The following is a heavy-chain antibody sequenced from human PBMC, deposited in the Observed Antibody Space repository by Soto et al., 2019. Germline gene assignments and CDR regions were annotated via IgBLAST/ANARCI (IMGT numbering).Heavy chain of an antibody. J-gene: IGHJ4*02. D-gene: IGHD3-10*01. V-gene: IGHV4-31*11. Sequence: SETLSLTCAVSGGYISGGYYSWSWIRQPPGKGLEWIGYIYYSGSTYYNPSLKSRVTISVDTSKNQFSLKLSSVTAADTAVYYCAREPLEYGSGSPAYYFDYWGQGTLVTVSS. CDR2: IYYSGST. CDR1: GGYISGGYYS. CDR3: AREPLEYGSGSPAYYFDY.